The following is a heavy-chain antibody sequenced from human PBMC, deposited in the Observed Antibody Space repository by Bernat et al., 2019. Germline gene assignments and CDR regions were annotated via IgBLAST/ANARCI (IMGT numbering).Heavy chain of an antibody. CDR3: ARGTTVILTHMDH. V-gene: IGHV1-18*01. D-gene: IGHD3-16*01. CDR2: LSAYNGDT. J-gene: IGHJ4*02. Sequence: QVQLVQSGPEVKRPGDSVKVSCEASGYTFNTYSLTWVRQAPGQGLEWMGWLSAYNGDTSSAQKFQGRVTMTTDTSTSTAYMELRSLTSDDTAVYYCARGTTVILTHMDHWGQGTPVTGSS. CDR1: GYTFNTYS.